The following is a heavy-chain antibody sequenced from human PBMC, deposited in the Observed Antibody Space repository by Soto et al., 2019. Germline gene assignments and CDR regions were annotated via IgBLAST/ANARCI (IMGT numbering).Heavy chain of an antibody. J-gene: IGHJ4*02. Sequence: GGSLRLSCAASGFTXSSYGMHWVRQAPGKGLEWVAVISYDGSNKYYADSVKGRFTISRDNSKNTLYLQMNSLRAEDTAVYYCAKDFPPHYWGQGTLVTVSS. CDR1: GFTXSSYG. CDR2: ISYDGSNK. CDR3: AKDFPPHY. V-gene: IGHV3-30*18.